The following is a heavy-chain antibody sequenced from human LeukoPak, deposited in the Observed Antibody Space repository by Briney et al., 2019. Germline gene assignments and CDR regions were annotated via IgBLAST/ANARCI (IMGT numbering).Heavy chain of an antibody. J-gene: IGHJ4*02. CDR3: ARKPGYSSGWYLY. V-gene: IGHV4-34*01. D-gene: IGHD6-19*01. Sequence: SETLSLTCAVYGGSLSGYYWSWIRQPPGKGLEWIGEINHSGSTNYNPTLKSRVTISVDTSKNQFSLKLNSVTAADTAVYYCARKPGYSSGWYLYWGQGTLVTVSS. CDR1: GGSLSGYY. CDR2: INHSGST.